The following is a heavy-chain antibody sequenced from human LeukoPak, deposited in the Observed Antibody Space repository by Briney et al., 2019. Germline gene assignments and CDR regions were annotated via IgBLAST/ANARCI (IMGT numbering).Heavy chain of an antibody. D-gene: IGHD3-22*01. CDR2: IYHSGST. Sequence: SSETLSLTCAVSGYSISSGYYWGWIRQPPGKGLEWIGSIYHSGSTNYNPSLKSRVTISVDTSKNQFSLKLSSVTAADTAVYYCARVRPYYYDSSGPPVDWGQGTLVTVSS. CDR3: ARVRPYYYDSSGPPVD. CDR1: GYSISSGYY. V-gene: IGHV4-38-2*01. J-gene: IGHJ4*02.